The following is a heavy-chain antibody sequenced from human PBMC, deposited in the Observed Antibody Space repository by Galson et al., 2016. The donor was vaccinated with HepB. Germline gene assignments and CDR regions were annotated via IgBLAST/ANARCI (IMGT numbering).Heavy chain of an antibody. CDR2: IPYDGSNK. V-gene: IGHV3-30*04. J-gene: IGHJ6*02. Sequence: SLRLSCAASGFTFSGYAMHWVRQAPGKGLEWVAVIPYDGSNKYYADSVKGRFTISRDNSKHTLYLQMNSLRAEDTAVDYCARDGPNKLTWGGRYFYYGMDVWGQGTTVTVSS. CDR1: GFTFSGYA. D-gene: IGHD3-3*01. CDR3: ARDGPNKLTWGGRYFYYGMDV.